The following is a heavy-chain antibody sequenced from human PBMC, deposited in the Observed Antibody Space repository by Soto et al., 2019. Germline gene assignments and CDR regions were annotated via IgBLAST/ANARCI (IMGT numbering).Heavy chain of an antibody. D-gene: IGHD2-2*01. V-gene: IGHV4-39*01. J-gene: IGHJ3*02. Sequence: SETLSLTCTVSGGSISSSSYYWGWIRQPPGKGLEWIGSIYYSGSTYYNPSLKSRVTISVDTSKNQFSLKLSSVTAADTAVYKCARRPIYCSSTSCYSGPAFDIWGKGTMVT. CDR2: IYYSGST. CDR1: GGSISSSSYY. CDR3: ARRPIYCSSTSCYSGPAFDI.